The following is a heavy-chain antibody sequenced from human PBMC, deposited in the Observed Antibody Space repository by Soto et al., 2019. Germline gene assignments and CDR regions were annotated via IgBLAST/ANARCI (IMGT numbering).Heavy chain of an antibody. J-gene: IGHJ4*02. CDR1: GFTFSSYE. CDR3: ARDSVIMRALDY. Sequence: PGGSLRLSCAASGFTFSSYEMNWVRQAPGKGLEWVSYISSSGSTIYYADSVKGRFTISRDNAKNPLYLQMNSMRAEDTAVYYCARDSVIMRALDYWGQGTLVTVSS. CDR2: ISSSGSTI. V-gene: IGHV3-48*03.